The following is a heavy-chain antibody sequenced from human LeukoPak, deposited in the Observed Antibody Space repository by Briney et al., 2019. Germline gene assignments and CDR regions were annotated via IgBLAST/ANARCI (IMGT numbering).Heavy chain of an antibody. CDR1: GFIVRSNY. CDR3: ARKKWEPTSNDAFDI. CDR2: IYSGGST. Sequence: GGSLRLSCAASGFIVRSNYMSWVRQAPGKGLEWVSVIYSGGSTYHADSVRGRFTISRDNSKNTLYLQMNSLRAEDTALYYCARKKWEPTSNDAFDIWGQGTMVTVSS. J-gene: IGHJ3*02. D-gene: IGHD1-26*01. V-gene: IGHV3-66*01.